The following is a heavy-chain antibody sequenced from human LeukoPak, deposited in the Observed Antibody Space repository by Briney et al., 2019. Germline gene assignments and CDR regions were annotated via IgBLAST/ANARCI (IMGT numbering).Heavy chain of an antibody. CDR2: LYGGGTT. CDR3: AKDPNYYDSSGYLSHFDY. D-gene: IGHD3-22*01. J-gene: IGHJ4*02. Sequence: SGGSLRLSCAVFGVTVSSNYMSWVRQAPGKGLEWVSVLYGGGTTYYADSVKGRFTISRDNSKNTLYLQMNSLRAEDTAVYYCAKDPNYYDSSGYLSHFDYWGQGTLVTVSS. V-gene: IGHV3-53*01. CDR1: GVTVSSNY.